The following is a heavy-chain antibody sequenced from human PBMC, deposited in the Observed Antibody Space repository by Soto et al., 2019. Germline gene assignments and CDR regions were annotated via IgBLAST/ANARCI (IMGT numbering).Heavy chain of an antibody. J-gene: IGHJ4*02. V-gene: IGHV5-51*01. Sequence: ESLKISCKGSVYSFTSYWIGWVRQMPGKGLEWMGITYPGDSDTRYSPSFQGQVTISADKSISTAYLQWSSLKASDTAMYYCASTPNYYDSSGYPTYIDYWGQGTLVIVSS. CDR2: TYPGDSDT. CDR3: ASTPNYYDSSGYPTYIDY. CDR1: VYSFTSYW. D-gene: IGHD3-22*01.